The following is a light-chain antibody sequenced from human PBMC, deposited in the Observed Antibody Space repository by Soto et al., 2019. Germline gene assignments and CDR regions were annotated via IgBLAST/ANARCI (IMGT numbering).Light chain of an antibody. Sequence: QSVLTQPPSAYGSPGQSVTISCTGTSSDVGGYNYVSWYRQHPGKAPKLMIYEVSKRPSGVPDRFSGSKSGNTASLTVSGLQAEDEADYYCSSYAGSNNLVFGTGTKVTVL. V-gene: IGLV2-8*01. CDR1: SSDVGGYNY. CDR2: EVS. CDR3: SSYAGSNNLV. J-gene: IGLJ1*01.